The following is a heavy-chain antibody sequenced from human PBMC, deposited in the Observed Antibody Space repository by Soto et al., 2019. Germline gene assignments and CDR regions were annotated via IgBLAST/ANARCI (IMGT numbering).Heavy chain of an antibody. CDR3: AKRAGQERRHTHFDINALEA. CDR2: ISHEGVMK. V-gene: IGHV3-30*18. Sequence: QVQLVESGGGVVQPGRSLRLSCTASGFTFESYGMHWVRQAPGKGLEWLAYISHEGVMKFYAGSVKGRFTISRDNSKKTLQLQWSSLRPDDTGVRYRAKRAGQERRHTHFDINALEAWGRGTTVTVS. J-gene: IGHJ6*02. D-gene: IGHD3-9*01. CDR1: GFTFESYG.